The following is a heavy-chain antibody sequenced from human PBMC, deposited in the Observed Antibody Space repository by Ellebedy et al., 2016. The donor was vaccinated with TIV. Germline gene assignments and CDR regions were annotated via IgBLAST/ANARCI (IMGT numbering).Heavy chain of an antibody. CDR1: GFNFTSYW. CDR2: IKEDGSQQ. Sequence: GGSLRLXCTASGFNFTSYWMTWVRQVPGKGLEWVAYIKEDGSQQNYVDSVKGRFTISRDNAKTSLYLQMNTLRVEDTGVYYCARGYTVGSWGQGALVTVSS. D-gene: IGHD5-18*01. CDR3: ARGYTVGS. J-gene: IGHJ5*01. V-gene: IGHV3-7*01.